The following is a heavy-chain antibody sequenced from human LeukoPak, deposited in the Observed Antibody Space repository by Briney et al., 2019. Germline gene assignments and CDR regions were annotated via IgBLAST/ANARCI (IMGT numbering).Heavy chain of an antibody. J-gene: IGHJ4*02. Sequence: GESLKISSNASGYSFTSYCISCVRQMPGKGLEWMGRIDPSDAYTNYSPSFQGHVTISSDKSIKTAYLQWSRLKASDTAMYYCARHEGYSSSAVFYWGQGTLVTVSS. V-gene: IGHV5-10-1*01. D-gene: IGHD6-13*01. CDR2: IDPSDAYT. CDR3: ARHEGYSSSAVFY. CDR1: GYSFTSYC.